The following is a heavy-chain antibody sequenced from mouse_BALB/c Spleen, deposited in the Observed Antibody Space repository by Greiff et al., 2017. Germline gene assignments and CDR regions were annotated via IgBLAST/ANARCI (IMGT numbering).Heavy chain of an antibody. CDR1: GFTFSSYA. Sequence: EVMLVESGGGLVKPGGSLKLSCAASGFTFSSYAMSWVRQTPEKRLEWVASISSGGSTYYPDSVKGRFTISRDNARNILYLQMSSLGSEDTAMYYCARRKVLAFAYWGQGTLVTVSA. CDR2: ISSGGST. J-gene: IGHJ3*01. CDR3: ARRKVLAFAY. V-gene: IGHV5-6-5*01.